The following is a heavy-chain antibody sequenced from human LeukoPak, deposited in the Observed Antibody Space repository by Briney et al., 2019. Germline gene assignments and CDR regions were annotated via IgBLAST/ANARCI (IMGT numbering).Heavy chain of an antibody. CDR2: IYPGDSDT. Sequence: GESLKISCKGSGYSFTSYWIGWVRQMPGKGLEWMGIIYPGDSDTRYSPSFQGQVTISADKSISTGYLQWSSLKASDTAMYYCARTIFGVVTKYYWFDPWGQGTLVTVSS. J-gene: IGHJ5*02. V-gene: IGHV5-51*01. D-gene: IGHD3-3*01. CDR3: ARTIFGVVTKYYWFDP. CDR1: GYSFTSYW.